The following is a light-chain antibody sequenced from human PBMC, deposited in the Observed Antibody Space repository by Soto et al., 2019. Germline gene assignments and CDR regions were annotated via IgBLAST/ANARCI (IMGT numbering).Light chain of an antibody. CDR1: QSVSSSY. CDR3: QQYSSSRT. Sequence: EIVLTQSPGTLSLSPGERATLSCMASQSVSSSYLAWYHQKPGQAPRLLMYDASSRATGIPDRFSGSGSGTDFTLTISRLEPEDFAVYYCQQYSSSRTFGQGTKVDIK. CDR2: DAS. J-gene: IGKJ1*01. V-gene: IGKV3-20*01.